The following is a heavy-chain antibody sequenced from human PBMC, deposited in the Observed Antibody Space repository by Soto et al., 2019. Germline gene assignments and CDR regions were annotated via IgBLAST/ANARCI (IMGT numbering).Heavy chain of an antibody. D-gene: IGHD6-13*01. J-gene: IGHJ3*02. CDR2: IYYSGST. Sequence: QVQLQESGPGLVKPSETLSLTCTVSGCSISSYYWSWVRQPPGKGLEGIGYIYYSGSTNYNPSLQSRVTISVTTSKNQFSLKLSSVTAADTAEYYCARDWGSSWYRGAFDIWGQGTMVTVSS. CDR3: ARDWGSSWYRGAFDI. V-gene: IGHV4-59*01. CDR1: GCSISSYY.